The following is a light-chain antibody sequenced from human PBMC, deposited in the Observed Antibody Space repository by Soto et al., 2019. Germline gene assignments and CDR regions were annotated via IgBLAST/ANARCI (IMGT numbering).Light chain of an antibody. V-gene: IGKV3-20*01. J-gene: IGKJ5*01. CDR1: QSVSSSY. Sequence: ESVVTQVPGTLSLSPGVRATLSSRVSQSVSSSYLAWYQQKPGQAPRLLIYGASSRATGIPDRFSGRGSGTDFTLTISRLEPEDFAVYYCQQYGSSPITFGQGTRLEIK. CDR3: QQYGSSPIT. CDR2: GAS.